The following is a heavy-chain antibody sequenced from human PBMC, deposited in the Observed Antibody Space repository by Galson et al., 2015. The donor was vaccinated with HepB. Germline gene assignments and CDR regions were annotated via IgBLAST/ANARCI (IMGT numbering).Heavy chain of an antibody. Sequence: SLRLSCAASGFTFSNAWMNWVRQAPGKGLEWVGRIKSKTDGGTTDYAAPVKGRFTISRDDSKNTLYLQMNSLKTEDTAVYYCTTRLLWFGELRWFDPWGQGTLVTVSS. V-gene: IGHV3-15*07. CDR3: TTRLLWFGELRWFDP. CDR1: GFTFSNAW. CDR2: IKSKTDGGTT. D-gene: IGHD3-10*01. J-gene: IGHJ5*02.